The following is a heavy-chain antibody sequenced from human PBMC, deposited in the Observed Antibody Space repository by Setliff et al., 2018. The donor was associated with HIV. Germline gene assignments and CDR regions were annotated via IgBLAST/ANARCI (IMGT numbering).Heavy chain of an antibody. V-gene: IGHV3-7*03. CDR2: RKQDGSEI. Sequence: QTGGSLRLSCAASGFTFSNYWMDWVRQAPGKGLEWVGTRKQDGSEIYYMDSVKGRFTISRDNARNSLFLEMRSLRDEDTAVYLCANLWELGAWGQGTLVTVSS. CDR3: ANLWELGA. J-gene: IGHJ5*02. CDR1: GFTFSNYW. D-gene: IGHD3-16*01.